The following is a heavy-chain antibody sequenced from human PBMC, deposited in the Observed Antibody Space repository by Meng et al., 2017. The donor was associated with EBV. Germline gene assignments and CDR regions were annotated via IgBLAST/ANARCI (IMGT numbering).Heavy chain of an antibody. V-gene: IGHV3-74*01. CDR2: TNEDGGIT. J-gene: IGHJ4*02. Sequence: VEPGGSPVRRGGSLRPPCAVSGVPLSRFWMHWVRQVPGKGLVWVARTNEDGGITNYADSVKGRFIISRDNTRNTLYLQMNSLRDEDTAVHFCSRDLAGPFDDWGQGTLVTVSS. CDR3: SRDLAGPFDD. CDR1: GVPLSRFW.